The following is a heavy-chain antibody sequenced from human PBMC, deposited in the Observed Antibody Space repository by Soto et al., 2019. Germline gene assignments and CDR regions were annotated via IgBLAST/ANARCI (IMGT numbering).Heavy chain of an antibody. D-gene: IGHD3-3*01. J-gene: IGHJ4*02. CDR2: IDGAGSDT. CDR3: ATETEWSPDH. V-gene: IGHV3-74*03. Sequence: EVQLVESGGGLVQPGASLRLSCAASGFNFKNYWMHWLRQVPGEGLVSVSRIDGAGSDTTYADSVRGRFTISRDNAKNTLYMQMNSLRAEDTAVYYCATETEWSPDHWGQGTLVTVSS. CDR1: GFNFKNYW.